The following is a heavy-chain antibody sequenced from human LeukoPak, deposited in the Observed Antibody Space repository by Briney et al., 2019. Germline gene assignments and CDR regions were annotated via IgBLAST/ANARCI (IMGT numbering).Heavy chain of an antibody. CDR1: GGSIRSSYY. J-gene: IGHJ4*02. Sequence: SETLSLTCTVSGGSIRSSYYWGWIRQPPGKGLEWIGSIYYSGSTYYIPSLKSRVTISVDTSKNQFSLKLSSVTAADTAVYYCARRSVSIAAPPGDYWGQGILATVSS. CDR3: ARRSVSIAAPPGDY. CDR2: IYYSGST. V-gene: IGHV4-39*01. D-gene: IGHD6-6*01.